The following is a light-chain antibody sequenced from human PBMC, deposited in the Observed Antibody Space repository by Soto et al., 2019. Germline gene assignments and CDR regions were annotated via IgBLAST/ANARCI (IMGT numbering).Light chain of an antibody. CDR1: SSNVGGYDY. CDR2: EVT. V-gene: IGLV2-8*01. J-gene: IGLJ1*01. CDR3: SSYTGGNPSYV. Sequence: QSALTQPPSVSGSPGQSVTISCTGTSSNVGGYDYVSWYQQHPGKAPKLMIYEVTIRPSGVSDRFSGSKSGNTASLTVSGLQAEDEADYYCSSYTGGNPSYVFGTGTKLTVL.